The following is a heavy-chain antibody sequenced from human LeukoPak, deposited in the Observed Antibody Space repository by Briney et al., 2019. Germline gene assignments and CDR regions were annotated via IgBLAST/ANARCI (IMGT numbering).Heavy chain of an antibody. CDR3: VTGRYSYDWYDH. Sequence: PSETLSLTCTVSGGSISSYYWSWIRQPPGKGLEWIGYMHYGGSPNYNPSLKSRVITSLDTSKKQFSLKLNSVTTADTAVYYCVTGRYSYDWYDHWGQGILVIVSS. V-gene: IGHV4-59*01. D-gene: IGHD1-26*01. CDR2: MHYGGSP. CDR1: GGSISSYY. J-gene: IGHJ5*02.